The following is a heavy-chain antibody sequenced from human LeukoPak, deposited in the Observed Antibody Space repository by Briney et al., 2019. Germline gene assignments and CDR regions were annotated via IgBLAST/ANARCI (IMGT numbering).Heavy chain of an antibody. D-gene: IGHD6-19*01. CDR1: GFTVSSNY. Sequence: PGGSLRLSCAASGFTVSSNYMSWVRQAPGKGLEWVSAISGSGGSTYYADSVKGRFTISRDNSKNTLYLQMNSLRAEDTAVYYCAKDRIAVAGTVVDYWGQGTLVTVSS. CDR2: ISGSGGST. CDR3: AKDRIAVAGTVVDY. V-gene: IGHV3-23*01. J-gene: IGHJ4*02.